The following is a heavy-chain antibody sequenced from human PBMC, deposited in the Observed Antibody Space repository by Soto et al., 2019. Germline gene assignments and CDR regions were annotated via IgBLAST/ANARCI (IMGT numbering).Heavy chain of an antibody. CDR1: GFTVSSNY. J-gene: IGHJ3*02. CDR2: IYSGGST. Sequence: GGSLRLSCAASGFTVSSNYMSWVRQAPGKGLEWVSVIYSGGSTYYADSVKGRFTISRDNSKNTLYLQMNSLRAEDTAVYYCARYSSGEVAAFDIWGQGTMVTVSS. D-gene: IGHD6-19*01. CDR3: ARYSSGEVAAFDI. V-gene: IGHV3-66*01.